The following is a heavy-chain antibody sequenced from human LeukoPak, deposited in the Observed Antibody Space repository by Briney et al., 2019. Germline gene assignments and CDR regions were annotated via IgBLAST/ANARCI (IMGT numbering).Heavy chain of an antibody. CDR3: ARRGYCSGGSCYGTFDY. CDR2: INTNTGNP. J-gene: IGHJ4*02. CDR1: GYTFTSYA. D-gene: IGHD2-15*01. Sequence: GASVKVSCKASGYTFTSYAMNWVRQAPGQGLEWMGWINTNTGNPTYAQGFTGRFVFSLDTSVSTAYLQISSLKAEDTAVYYCARRGYCSGGSCYGTFDYWGQGTLVTVSS. V-gene: IGHV7-4-1*02.